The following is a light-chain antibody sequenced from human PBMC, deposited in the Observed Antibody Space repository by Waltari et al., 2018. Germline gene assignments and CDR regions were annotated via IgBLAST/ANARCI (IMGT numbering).Light chain of an antibody. CDR3: QHYVSLPAT. Sequence: EIVFTQSPGTLSLSPGERATLSCRASQSVTRSLAWYQQKPGQAPRLLIYGASSRATGIPDRFSGGGSGTDFSLTISRLEPEDFAMYYCQHYVSLPATFGQGTKVEIK. V-gene: IGKV3-20*01. CDR2: GAS. CDR1: QSVTRS. J-gene: IGKJ1*01.